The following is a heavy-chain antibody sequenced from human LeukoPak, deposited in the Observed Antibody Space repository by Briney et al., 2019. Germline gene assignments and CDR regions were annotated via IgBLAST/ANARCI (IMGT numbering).Heavy chain of an antibody. CDR1: GFTFRNHP. CDR2: ISSDGGST. Sequence: GGSLRLSCAASGFTFRNHPLHWVRQAPGRGLEYVSAISSDGGSTYYADSAKGRFTISRDNSKNTLYLQMGSLRREDMAVYYCTRIDDYDTGGYFDSWGQGALVTVSS. J-gene: IGHJ4*02. CDR3: TRIDDYDTGGYFDS. D-gene: IGHD3-22*01. V-gene: IGHV3-64*02.